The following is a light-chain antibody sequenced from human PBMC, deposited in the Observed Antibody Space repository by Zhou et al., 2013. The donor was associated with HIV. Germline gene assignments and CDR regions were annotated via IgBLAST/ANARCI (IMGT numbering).Light chain of an antibody. J-gene: IGKJ4*01. Sequence: EILMMQAPATLSVSPGERATLSCRASQSVSTNLAWYRQKPGQAPRLLVYGASGRASGIPNRFSGSGSGSDFTLTISRLEPEDFAVYYCQQYDTSGGLLTFGGGTKVEIK. CDR3: QQYDTSGGLLT. CDR2: GAS. V-gene: IGKV3D-15*02. CDR1: QSVSTN.